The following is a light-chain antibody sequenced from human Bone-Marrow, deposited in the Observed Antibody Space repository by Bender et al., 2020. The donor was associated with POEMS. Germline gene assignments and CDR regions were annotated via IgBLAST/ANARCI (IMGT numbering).Light chain of an antibody. V-gene: IGLV2-23*01. CDR2: EDN. J-gene: IGLJ1*01. CDR3: CSYAGGSTYV. CDR1: SSDVGSYNL. Sequence: QSALTQPASVSGSPGQSITISCTGTSSDVGSYNLVSWFQQHPGKAPKLIIYEDNKGPSGVSHRFSGSKSGNTASLTISGLQGEDEADYFCCSYAGGSTYVFGTGTEVTVL.